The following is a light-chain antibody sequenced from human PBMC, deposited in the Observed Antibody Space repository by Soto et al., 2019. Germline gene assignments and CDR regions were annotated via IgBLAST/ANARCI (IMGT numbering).Light chain of an antibody. V-gene: IGLV2-14*01. J-gene: IGLJ1*01. CDR3: SSYTSSSPLYV. CDR1: SSDVGGYNY. Sequence: QYVLTQPASVSGSPGQSITISCTGTSSDVGGYNYVSWYQQPPGKAPKLMIYDVSNRPSGVSNRFSGSKSGNTASLTISGLQAEDEADYYCSSYTSSSPLYVFGTGTKLTVL. CDR2: DVS.